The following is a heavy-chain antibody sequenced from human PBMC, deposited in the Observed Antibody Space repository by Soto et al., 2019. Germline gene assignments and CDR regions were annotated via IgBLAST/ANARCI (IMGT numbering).Heavy chain of an antibody. CDR3: ASYLGMAAADDY. J-gene: IGHJ4*02. CDR1: GFTVSSNY. CDR2: IYSGGST. D-gene: IGHD6-13*01. V-gene: IGHV3-53*01. Sequence: GGSLRLSCAASGFTVSSNYMSWVRQAPGKGLEWVSVIYSGGSTYYADSVKGRFTISKDNSKNTLYLQMNSLRAEDTAVYYCASYLGMAAADDYWGQGTLVTVSS.